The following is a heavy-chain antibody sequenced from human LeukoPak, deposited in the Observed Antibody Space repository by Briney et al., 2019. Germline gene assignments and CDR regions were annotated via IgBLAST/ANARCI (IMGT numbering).Heavy chain of an antibody. D-gene: IGHD5-24*01. CDR3: ARGPMGHYYYYYYMDV. J-gene: IGHJ6*03. CDR1: GGSFSGYY. CDR2: INHSGST. Sequence: SETLSLTCAVYGGSFSGYYWSWIRQPPGKGLEWIGEINHSGSTNYNPSLKSRVTISVDTSKNQFSLKLSSVTAADTAVYYCARGPMGHYYYYYYMDVWGKGTTVTVSS. V-gene: IGHV4-34*01.